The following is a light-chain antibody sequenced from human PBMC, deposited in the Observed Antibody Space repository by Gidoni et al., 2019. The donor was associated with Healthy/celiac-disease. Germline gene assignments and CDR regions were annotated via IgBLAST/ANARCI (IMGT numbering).Light chain of an antibody. CDR3: QSADSSGTYRV. CDR2: KDS. CDR1: ALPKQY. Sequence: SYELTQPPSVSVSPGQTARITCSGDALPKQYAYWYQQKPGQAPVLVIYKDSERPSGIPERFSGSSSGTTVTLFSGVQAEDEADYYCQSADSSGTYRVFGGGTKLTVL. J-gene: IGLJ3*02. V-gene: IGLV3-25*03.